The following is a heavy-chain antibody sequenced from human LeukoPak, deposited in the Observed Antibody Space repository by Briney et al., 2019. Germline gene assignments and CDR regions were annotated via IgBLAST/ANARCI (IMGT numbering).Heavy chain of an antibody. Sequence: GGSLRLSCAASGFTFSSYAMSWVRQAPGKGLEWVSAISGSGGSTYYADSVKGRFTISRDNSKNTLYLQMNSLRAEDTAIYYCAKGASGRCSGTICYALDYWGQGTLVTVSS. CDR3: AKGASGRCSGTICYALDY. J-gene: IGHJ4*02. CDR2: ISGSGGST. D-gene: IGHD2-2*01. CDR1: GFTFSSYA. V-gene: IGHV3-23*01.